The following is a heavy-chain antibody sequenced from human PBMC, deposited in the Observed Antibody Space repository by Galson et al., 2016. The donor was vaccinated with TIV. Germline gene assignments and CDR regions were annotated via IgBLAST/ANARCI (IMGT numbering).Heavy chain of an antibody. D-gene: IGHD4/OR15-4a*01. J-gene: IGHJ6*02. Sequence: SLRLSCAASGFTLSDYYMTWIRQAPGQGLEWLSYISYSGSPKYDADSMKGRLTISRDIAKNSIYLDMSGLRAEDTAVYYCARLTYPLYFYGTEVWGQGTTVTVSS. CDR3: ARLTYPLYFYGTEV. CDR2: ISYSGSPK. V-gene: IGHV3-11*01. CDR1: GFTLSDYY.